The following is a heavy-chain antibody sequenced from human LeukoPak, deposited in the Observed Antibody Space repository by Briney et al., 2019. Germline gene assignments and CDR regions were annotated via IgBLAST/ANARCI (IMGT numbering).Heavy chain of an antibody. Sequence: ASVKVSCKASGYTFTNYGLSWVRQAPGQGLEWMGWISAYSGNTNYAQKLQGRVTMTTDTSTSTAYMELRSLRSDDTAVYYCARDKDGGYDYGDSIDYWGQGTLVTVSS. CDR1: GYTFTNYG. J-gene: IGHJ4*02. D-gene: IGHD4-17*01. CDR2: ISAYSGNT. CDR3: ARDKDGGYDYGDSIDY. V-gene: IGHV1-18*01.